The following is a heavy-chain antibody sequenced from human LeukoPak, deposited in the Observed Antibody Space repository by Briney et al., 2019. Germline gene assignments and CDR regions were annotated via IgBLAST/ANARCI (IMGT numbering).Heavy chain of an antibody. V-gene: IGHV3-30*03. D-gene: IGHD4-23*01. CDR2: ISYDGSNK. CDR1: GFTFSSYG. J-gene: IGHJ4*02. CDR3: ARDWNYGGTIDF. Sequence: GGSLRLSCAASGFTFSSYGMHWVRQAPGKGLEWVAVISYDGSNKYYADSVKGRFTISRDNAKNSLYLQMNSLRADDTAVYYCARDWNYGGTIDFWGQGTLVAVSS.